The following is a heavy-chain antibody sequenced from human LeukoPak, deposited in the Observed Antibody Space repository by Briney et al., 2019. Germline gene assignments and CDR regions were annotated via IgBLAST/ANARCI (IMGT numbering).Heavy chain of an antibody. D-gene: IGHD1-26*01. CDR1: GGTFSSYA. J-gene: IGHJ4*02. V-gene: IGHV1-69*13. CDR3: ARDLRVGATTLGY. Sequence: GASVKVSCKASGGTFSSYAISWVRQAPGQGLEWMGGIIPIFGTANYAQKFQGRVTITADESTSTAYMELSSLRSEDTAVYYCARDLRVGATTLGYWGQGTLVTVSS. CDR2: IIPIFGTA.